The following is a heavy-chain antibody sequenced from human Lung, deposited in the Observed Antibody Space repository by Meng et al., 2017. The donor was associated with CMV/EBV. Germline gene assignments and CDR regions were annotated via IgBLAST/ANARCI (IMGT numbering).Heavy chain of an antibody. D-gene: IGHD3-22*01. CDR3: ARVVHPSYYYDSSGYYDY. V-gene: IGHV1-69*05. CDR2: IIPVLGTA. CDR1: GGTFSSYA. J-gene: IGHJ4*02. Sequence: SVXVSCKASGGTFSSYAISWVRQAPGQGLEWMGGIIPVLGTANYPQKFQGRVTITTDESTSTAYMELSSLRSDDTAVYYCARVVHPSYYYDSSGYYDYWXQGTLVTVSS.